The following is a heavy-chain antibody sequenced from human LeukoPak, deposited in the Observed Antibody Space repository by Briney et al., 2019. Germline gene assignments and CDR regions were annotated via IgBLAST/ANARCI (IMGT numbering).Heavy chain of an antibody. V-gene: IGHV4-59*01. CDR1: GGSISYSY. Sequence: PSETLSLTCTVSGGSISYSYWSWIRQPPGRGLEWIGYISYTGSTNYNPPLKGRVTISVDTSKNQFSLKLSSVTAADTAVYYCARQNKVSYYYGMDVWGQGTTVTVSS. CDR3: ARQNKVSYYYGMDV. J-gene: IGHJ6*02. CDR2: ISYTGST.